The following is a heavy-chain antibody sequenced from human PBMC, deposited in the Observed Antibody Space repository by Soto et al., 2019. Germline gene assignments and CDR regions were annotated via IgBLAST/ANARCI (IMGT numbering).Heavy chain of an antibody. D-gene: IGHD3-16*01. Sequence: QVQLVQSGAEEKKPGASVKLSCKASGYTFTNYAMHWVRQAPGQRLEWMGWINTGKGNTRYAQKLQGRLTVTRDTPXSXANMEQSRQRAEETAVYYRARDEGSVGWRGEGNFDYWGQGTLVTVSS. V-gene: IGHV1-3*05. J-gene: IGHJ4*02. CDR2: INTGKGNT. CDR3: ARDEGSVGWRGEGNFDY. CDR1: GYTFTNYA.